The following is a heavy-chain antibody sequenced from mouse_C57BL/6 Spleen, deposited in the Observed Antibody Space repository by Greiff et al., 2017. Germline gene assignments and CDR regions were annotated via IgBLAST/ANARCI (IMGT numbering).Heavy chain of an antibody. CDR2: ISDGGSYT. V-gene: IGHV5-4*03. CDR1: GFTFSSYA. J-gene: IGHJ3*01. Sequence: EVKVEESGGGLVKPGGSLKLSCAASGFTFSSYAMSWVRQTPEKRLEWVATISDGGSYTYYPDNVKGRFTISRDNAKNNLYLQMSHLKSEDTAMCYCARGDYSNYFAYWGQGTPVTVSA. D-gene: IGHD2-5*01. CDR3: ARGDYSNYFAY.